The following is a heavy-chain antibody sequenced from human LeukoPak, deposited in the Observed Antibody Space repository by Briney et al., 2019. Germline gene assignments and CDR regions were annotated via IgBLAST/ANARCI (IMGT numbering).Heavy chain of an antibody. CDR3: AKAGTRMGASGVGYYYYMDV. D-gene: IGHD1-26*01. CDR1: GFTFDDYA. V-gene: IGHV3-43D*03. Sequence: GGSLRLSGAASGFTFDDYAMHWVRQAPGKGLEWVSLISWDGGSTYYADSVKGRFTISRDNSKNSLYLQMNSLRAEDTALYYCAKAGTRMGASGVGYYYYMDVWGKGTTVTVSS. CDR2: ISWDGGST. J-gene: IGHJ6*03.